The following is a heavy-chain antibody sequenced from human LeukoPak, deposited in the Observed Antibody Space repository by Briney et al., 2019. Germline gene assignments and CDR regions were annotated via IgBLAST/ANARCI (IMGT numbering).Heavy chain of an antibody. CDR2: IIPIFGTA. Sequence: SVKVSCKASGGTFSSYAISWVRQAPGQGREWMGGIIPIFGTANYAQKFQGRVTITTDESTSTAYMELSSLRSEDTAVYYCARDLGYYYDSSGYYPSHAFDIWGQGTMVTVSS. V-gene: IGHV1-69*05. CDR3: ARDLGYYYDSSGYYPSHAFDI. J-gene: IGHJ3*02. CDR1: GGTFSSYA. D-gene: IGHD3-22*01.